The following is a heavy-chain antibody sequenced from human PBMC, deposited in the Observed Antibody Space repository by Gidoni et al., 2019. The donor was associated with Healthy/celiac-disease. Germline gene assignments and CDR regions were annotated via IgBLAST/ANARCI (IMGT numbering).Heavy chain of an antibody. Sequence: QLQLQESGPGLVKPSETLSLTCTVSGGSISSSSYYWGWIRQPPGKGLEWIGSIYYRGSTYYNPSLKSRVTISVDTSKNQFSLKLGSVTAADTAVYYCARLGSGRVWDYWGQGTLVTVSS. D-gene: IGHD2-15*01. CDR2: IYYRGST. CDR3: ARLGSGRVWDY. J-gene: IGHJ4*02. CDR1: GGSISSSSYY. V-gene: IGHV4-39*01.